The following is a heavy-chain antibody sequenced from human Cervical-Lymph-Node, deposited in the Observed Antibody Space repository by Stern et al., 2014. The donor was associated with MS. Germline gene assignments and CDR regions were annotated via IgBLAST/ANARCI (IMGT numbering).Heavy chain of an antibody. Sequence: VQLVQSGAEAKKPGASVKVSCKVSGYTLTELLIHWVRQAPGKGLEWMGRFDPEDGETIYAQKFQGRVNMTEDTSTDTAYMELSSLRSEDTAVYYYATEPAAAGDGFDIWGQGTMVTVSS. V-gene: IGHV1-24*01. CDR2: FDPEDGET. CDR1: GYTLTELL. J-gene: IGHJ3*02. D-gene: IGHD6-13*01. CDR3: ATEPAAAGDGFDI.